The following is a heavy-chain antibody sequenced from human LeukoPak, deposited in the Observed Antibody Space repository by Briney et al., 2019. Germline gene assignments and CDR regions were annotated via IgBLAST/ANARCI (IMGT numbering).Heavy chain of an antibody. CDR3: ARDRCSTSCYFDY. D-gene: IGHD2-2*01. V-gene: IGHV3-48*01. CDR2: ISSSSSTI. Sequence: GGSLRLSCAASGFTFSSYSMNWVRQAPGKGLEWVSYISSSSSTIYYADSVKGRFTISRDNAKNSLYLQMNSLRAEDTAVYYCARDRCSTSCYFDYWGQGTLVTVSS. J-gene: IGHJ4*02. CDR1: GFTFSSYS.